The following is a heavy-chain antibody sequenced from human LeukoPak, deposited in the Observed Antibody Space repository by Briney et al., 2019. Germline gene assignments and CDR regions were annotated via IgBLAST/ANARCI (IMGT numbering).Heavy chain of an antibody. J-gene: IGHJ3*02. Sequence: SETLSLTCAVYGGSFSGYYWSWIRQPPGKGLEWIGEINHSGSTNYNPSLKSRVTISVDTSKNQFSLKLSSVTAADTAVYYCARGRRYDFWSGYYPHAFDIWGQGTMVTVSS. V-gene: IGHV4-34*01. CDR3: ARGRRYDFWSGYYPHAFDI. CDR1: GGSFSGYY. D-gene: IGHD3-3*01. CDR2: INHSGST.